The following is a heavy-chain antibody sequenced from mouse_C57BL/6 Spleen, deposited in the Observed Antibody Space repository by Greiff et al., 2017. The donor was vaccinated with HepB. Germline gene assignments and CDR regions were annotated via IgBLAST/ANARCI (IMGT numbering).Heavy chain of an antibody. Sequence: EVQVVESGGGLVKPGGSLKLSCAASGFTFSSYAMSWVRQTPEKRLEWVATISDGGSYTYYPDNVKGRFTISRDNAKNNLYLQMSHLKSEDTAMYYCAREGNWENYFDYWGQGTTLTVSS. D-gene: IGHD4-1*01. J-gene: IGHJ2*01. V-gene: IGHV5-4*01. CDR1: GFTFSSYA. CDR2: ISDGGSYT. CDR3: AREGNWENYFDY.